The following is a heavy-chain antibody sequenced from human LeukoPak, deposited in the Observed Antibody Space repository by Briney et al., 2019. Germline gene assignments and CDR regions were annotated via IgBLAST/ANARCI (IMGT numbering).Heavy chain of an antibody. V-gene: IGHV3-23*01. D-gene: IGHD3-22*01. CDR1: GFTFSGYA. CDR3: ARNSFPLVVIMTNWFDP. Sequence: GGSLRLSCAASGFTFSGYALTWVRQAPGKGLEWVSTISGSGGSTYYADSVKGRFTISRDNSKNTLYLQMNSLRAEDTAVYYCARNSFPLVVIMTNWFDPWGQGTLVTVSS. J-gene: IGHJ5*02. CDR2: ISGSGGST.